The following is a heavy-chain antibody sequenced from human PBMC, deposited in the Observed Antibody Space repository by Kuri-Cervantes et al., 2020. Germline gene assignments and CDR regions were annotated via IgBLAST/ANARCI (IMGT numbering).Heavy chain of an antibody. V-gene: IGHV3-30*02. Sequence: GGSLRLSCAASGFTFSSYGMHWVRQAPGKGLEWVAFKCYDGSNGKYEDSVKGRFTVSRDNAKNMVYLQMSGLRAADTGIYYCAKGKEGSLYVWDFWGQGTLVTVSS. CDR1: GFTFSSYG. J-gene: IGHJ4*02. CDR2: KCYDGSNG. D-gene: IGHD6-13*01. CDR3: AKGKEGSLYVWDF.